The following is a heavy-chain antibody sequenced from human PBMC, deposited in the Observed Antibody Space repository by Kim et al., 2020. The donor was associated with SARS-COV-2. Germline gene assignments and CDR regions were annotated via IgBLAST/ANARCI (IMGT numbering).Heavy chain of an antibody. V-gene: IGHV3-30*18. Sequence: GGSLRLSCAASGFTFSSYGMHWVRQAPGKGLEWVAVISYDGSNKYYADSVKGRFTISRDNSKNTLYLQMNSLRAEDTAVYYCAKGGSLLRYFDWLFPDYWGQGTLVTVSS. D-gene: IGHD3-9*01. J-gene: IGHJ4*02. CDR2: ISYDGSNK. CDR3: AKGGSLLRYFDWLFPDY. CDR1: GFTFSSYG.